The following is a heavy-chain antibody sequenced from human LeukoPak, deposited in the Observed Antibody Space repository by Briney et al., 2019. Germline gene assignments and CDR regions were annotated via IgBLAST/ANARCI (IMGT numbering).Heavy chain of an antibody. D-gene: IGHD3-22*01. J-gene: IGHJ4*02. CDR1: GGTFSSYA. Sequence: SVNVSCKASGGTFSSYAISWVRQAPGQGLEWMGRIIPIFGTANYAQKFQGRVTITTDESPRTAYMELSSLRSEDTAVYYCARAQYRLLPDYWGQGTLVTVSS. V-gene: IGHV1-69*05. CDR2: IIPIFGTA. CDR3: ARAQYRLLPDY.